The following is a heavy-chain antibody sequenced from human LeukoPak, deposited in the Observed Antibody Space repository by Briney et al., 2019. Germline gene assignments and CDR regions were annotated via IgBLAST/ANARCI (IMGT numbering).Heavy chain of an antibody. D-gene: IGHD3-3*01. CDR1: GFTFSSYA. V-gene: IGHV3-30*04. Sequence: GGSLTLSCAASGFTFSSYAMHWVRKAPGKGLEWVAVISYDGSNKYYADSVKGRFTISRDNSKNTLYLQMNSLRAEDTAVYYCASEIIFGSFDYWGQGTLVTVSS. CDR2: ISYDGSNK. J-gene: IGHJ4*02. CDR3: ASEIIFGSFDY.